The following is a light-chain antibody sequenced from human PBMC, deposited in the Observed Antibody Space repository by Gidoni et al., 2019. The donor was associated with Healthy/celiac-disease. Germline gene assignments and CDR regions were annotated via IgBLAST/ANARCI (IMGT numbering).Light chain of an antibody. CDR2: DAS. J-gene: IGKJ4*01. CDR3: QQRSNWPPALT. Sequence: EIVLTQSPPTLSLSPGERATLSCRASQSVSSYLAWYQQQPGQAPRLLIYDASNRATGIPARFSGSGSGTDFTLTISSLEPEDFAVYYCQQRSNWPPALTFGGGTKVEIK. V-gene: IGKV3-11*01. CDR1: QSVSSY.